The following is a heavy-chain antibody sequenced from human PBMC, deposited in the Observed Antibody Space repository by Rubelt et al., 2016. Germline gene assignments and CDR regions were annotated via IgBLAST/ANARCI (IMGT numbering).Heavy chain of an antibody. V-gene: IGHV1-2*04. CDR3: ASGYDFWSGYYKKHDAFDI. Sequence: GYTFTGYYMHWVRQVPGQGLEWMGWINPNSGGTNYAQKFQGWVTMTRDTSISTAYMELSRLRSDDTAVYYCASGYDFWSGYYKKHDAFDIWGQGTMVTVSS. CDR1: GYTFTGYY. J-gene: IGHJ3*02. CDR2: INPNSGGT. D-gene: IGHD3-3*01.